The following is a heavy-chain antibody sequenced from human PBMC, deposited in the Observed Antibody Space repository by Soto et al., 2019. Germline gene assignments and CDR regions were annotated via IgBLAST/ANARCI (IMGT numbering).Heavy chain of an antibody. D-gene: IGHD2-2*02. V-gene: IGHV3-74*01. CDR2: INSDGSTT. CDR1: GFTVSSND. Sequence: GGSLRLSCAASGFTVSSNDMSWVRQAPGKGLEWVSRINSDGSTTNYADSVRGRFTISRDNAKNTLYLQVNSLRAEDTAVYYCARDHCSTTSCYTVWFDPWGQGTLVTVSS. J-gene: IGHJ5*02. CDR3: ARDHCSTTSCYTVWFDP.